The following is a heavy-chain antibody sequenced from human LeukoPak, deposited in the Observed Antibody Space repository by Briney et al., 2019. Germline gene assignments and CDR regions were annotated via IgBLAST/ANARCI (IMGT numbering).Heavy chain of an antibody. D-gene: IGHD3-22*01. CDR1: GDSISGHY. Sequence: SETLSLTCSVSGDSISGHYWSWIRRPAGKGLEWIGRVYTSGSTDYNPSLKSRVTMSVDTSKNQVSLKLTSVTAADTAVYYCAREVTGGNYDSNGITDYWGQGTLVTVSS. CDR2: VYTSGST. J-gene: IGHJ4*02. V-gene: IGHV4-4*07. CDR3: AREVTGGNYDSNGITDY.